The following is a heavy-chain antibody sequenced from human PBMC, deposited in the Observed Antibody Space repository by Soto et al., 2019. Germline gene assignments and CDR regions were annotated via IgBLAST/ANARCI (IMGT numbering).Heavy chain of an antibody. Sequence: QVQLVQSGAEVKKPGASVKVSCKASGYTFTGYYMHWVRQAPGQGLEWMGWINPNSGGTNYAQKFQGWVTMTRDTSSSSSYMELSRLISDDTAVYYCASDYGDYYGMDVWGQGTTVTVSS. CDR2: INPNSGGT. J-gene: IGHJ6*02. CDR3: ASDYGDYYGMDV. CDR1: GYTFTGYY. V-gene: IGHV1-2*04. D-gene: IGHD4-17*01.